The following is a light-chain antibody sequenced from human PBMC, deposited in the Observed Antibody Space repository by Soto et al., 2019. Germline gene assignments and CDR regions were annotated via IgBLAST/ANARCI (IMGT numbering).Light chain of an antibody. CDR3: QSYDSSLSGYWV. CDR1: SSNIGAEYD. J-gene: IGLJ3*02. V-gene: IGLV1-40*01. CDR2: ANN. Sequence: QSVLTQPPSVSGAPGQRVTISCTGSSSNIGAEYDVHWYQQFPGTAPKLLIYANNNRPSGVPDRFSGSTSGTSASLAITGLQAEDEADYYCQSYDSSLSGYWVFGGGTKGPS.